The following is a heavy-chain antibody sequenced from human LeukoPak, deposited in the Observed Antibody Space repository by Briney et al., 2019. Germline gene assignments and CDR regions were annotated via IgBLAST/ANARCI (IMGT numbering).Heavy chain of an antibody. CDR1: GGTFSGYA. J-gene: IGHJ6*03. V-gene: IGHV1-69*05. CDR3: ARAPYGVYSGDFYSYYMDV. CDR2: TVPL. Sequence: SVKVSCKASGGTFSGYAVIWVRQAPGQGLEWMGGTVPLKYAQKFQGRVTFTTDESSSTAFMELSRLTSEDTAVYFCARAPYGVYSGDFYSYYMDVWGKGTTVTVSS. D-gene: IGHD4/OR15-4a*01.